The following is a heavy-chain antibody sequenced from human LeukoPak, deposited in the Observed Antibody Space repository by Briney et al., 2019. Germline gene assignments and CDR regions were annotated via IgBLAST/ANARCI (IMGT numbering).Heavy chain of an antibody. J-gene: IGHJ6*03. D-gene: IGHD2-2*02. Sequence: GASVRVSCKASGGTFSSYTVSWVRQAPGQGLEWMGRIIPILGIANYAQKFQGRVTITAGKCTSTAYMELSSLRSEDTAVYYCASHLGYCSSTSCYRYYYYYYYMDVWGKGTTVTVSS. CDR2: IIPILGIA. CDR1: GGTFSSYT. CDR3: ASHLGYCSSTSCYRYYYYYYYMDV. V-gene: IGHV1-69*02.